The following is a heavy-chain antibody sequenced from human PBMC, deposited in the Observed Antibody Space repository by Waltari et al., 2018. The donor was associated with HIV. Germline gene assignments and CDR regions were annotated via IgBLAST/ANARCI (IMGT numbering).Heavy chain of an antibody. J-gene: IGHJ1*01. V-gene: IGHV3-74*01. CDR2: INSDGSIT. D-gene: IGHD5-18*01. CDR3: AKGGTSGYTFGFGR. Sequence: EVQLVESGGGLVQPGGSLRLSCAASGLPFSSYWLHWVRPAPGKGLVWVSRINSDGSITSHADSVKGRFTISRDNARNTLYLQMNSLGAEDTAMYYCAKGGTSGYTFGFGRWGQGTLVIVSS. CDR1: GLPFSSYW.